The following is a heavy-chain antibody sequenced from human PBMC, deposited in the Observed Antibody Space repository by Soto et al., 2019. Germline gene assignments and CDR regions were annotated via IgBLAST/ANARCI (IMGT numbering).Heavy chain of an antibody. V-gene: IGHV4-34*01. D-gene: IGHD3-10*01. Sequence: PSETLSLTCAVYGGSFSGYYWSWIRQPPGKGLEWIGEINHSGSTNYNPSLKSRVTISVDTSKNQFSLKLSFVTAADTAVYYCARHRRGLFGYWGQGTLVTVSS. J-gene: IGHJ4*02. CDR1: GGSFSGYY. CDR3: ARHRRGLFGY. CDR2: INHSGST.